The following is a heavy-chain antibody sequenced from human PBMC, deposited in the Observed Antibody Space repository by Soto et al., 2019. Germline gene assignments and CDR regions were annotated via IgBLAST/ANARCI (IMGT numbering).Heavy chain of an antibody. Sequence: PGGSLRLSCAASGFTFSSYGMHWVRQAPGKGLEWVAVIWYDGSNKYYADSVKGRFTISRDNSKNTLYLQMNSLRAEDTAVYYCARDPLTGYYYYGMDVWGQGTTVTVSS. J-gene: IGHJ6*02. CDR1: GFTFSSYG. D-gene: IGHD1-20*01. V-gene: IGHV3-33*01. CDR2: IWYDGSNK. CDR3: ARDPLTGYYYYGMDV.